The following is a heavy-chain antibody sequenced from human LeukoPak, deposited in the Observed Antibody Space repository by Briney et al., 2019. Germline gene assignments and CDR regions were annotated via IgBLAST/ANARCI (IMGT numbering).Heavy chain of an antibody. CDR3: ARGKIRDY. CDR2: ISTSGSTI. D-gene: IGHD4-17*01. Sequence: GGSLRLSCAASGFTFSNYEMNWVRQAPGKGLEWISYISTSGSTIYYADSVKGRFTISRDNAKNSLFLQMDSLRAEDTGVYYCARGKIRDYWGQGTLVAVSS. V-gene: IGHV3-48*03. J-gene: IGHJ4*02. CDR1: GFTFSNYE.